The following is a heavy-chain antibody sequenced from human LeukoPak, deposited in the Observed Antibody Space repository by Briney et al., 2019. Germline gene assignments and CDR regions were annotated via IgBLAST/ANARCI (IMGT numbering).Heavy chain of an antibody. V-gene: IGHV3-7*01. CDR3: VREEVATSLDY. J-gene: IGHJ4*02. CDR2: IKQDRSEK. D-gene: IGHD5-12*01. CDR1: GFTFSNYW. Sequence: GGSLRLSCAASGFTFSNYWMSWVRQAPGKGLEWVANIKQDRSEKYYVDSVKGRFTISRDNAKNSLYLQMNSLRTEDMAVYYCVREEVATSLDYWGQGTLVIVSS.